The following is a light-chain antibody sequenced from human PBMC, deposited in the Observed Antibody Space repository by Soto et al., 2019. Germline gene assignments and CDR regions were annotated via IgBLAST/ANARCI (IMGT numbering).Light chain of an antibody. CDR3: TSYVGNDIWV. J-gene: IGLJ3*02. V-gene: IGLV2-8*01. CDR2: EVT. CDR1: SSDVGAYKY. Sequence: QSVLTQPPSASGSPGQSVTISCTGTSSDVGAYKYVSWYQQYPGKATKLMIYEVTKRPSGVPDRFSGSKSRNTSSQTVSGLQAEDEADYYCTSYVGNDIWVFGGGTKLTVL.